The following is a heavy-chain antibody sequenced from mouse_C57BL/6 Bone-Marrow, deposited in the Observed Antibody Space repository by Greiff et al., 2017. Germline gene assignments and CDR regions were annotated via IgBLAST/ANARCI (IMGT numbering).Heavy chain of an antibody. CDR3: ARSGPLGRSFDY. CDR2: IYPTSGRT. D-gene: IGHD4-1*01. J-gene: IGHJ2*01. CDR1: GYTFTSYW. V-gene: IGHV1-55*01. Sequence: QVQLQQSGAELVKPGASVKMSCKASGYTFTSYWITWVKQRPGQGLEWIGDIYPTSGRTNYNEKFKSKAILIVDTSSNTAYMQLSSLTSEDSAVFYCARSGPLGRSFDYWGQGTTLTVSS.